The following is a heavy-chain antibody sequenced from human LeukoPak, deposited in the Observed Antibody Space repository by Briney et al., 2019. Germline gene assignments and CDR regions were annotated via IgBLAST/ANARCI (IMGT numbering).Heavy chain of an antibody. J-gene: IGHJ4*02. CDR2: IIPILGIA. D-gene: IGHD6-13*01. V-gene: IGHV1-69*04. Sequence: SVKLSCKASGGTFSSYAISWVRQARGQGLEWMGRIIPILGIANYAQKFQGRVTITADKSTSTAYMELSSLRSEDTAVYYCARDGNAAAAAKGDDYWGQGTLVTVSS. CDR1: GGTFSSYA. CDR3: ARDGNAAAAAKGDDY.